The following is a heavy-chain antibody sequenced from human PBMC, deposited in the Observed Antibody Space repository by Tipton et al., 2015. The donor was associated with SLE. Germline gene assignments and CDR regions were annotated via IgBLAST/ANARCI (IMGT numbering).Heavy chain of an antibody. CDR3: VRGHPHIVVLIGGGWFDP. Sequence: TLSLTCTVSGSSISSSNYYWGWIRQPPGKGLEWIGSIYYSGSTYYNPSLKSRVSISVDTSKNQFSLKLTSVTAADTAIYYCVRGHPHIVVLIGGGWFDPWGQGTLVTVSS. J-gene: IGHJ5*02. D-gene: IGHD2-21*01. CDR1: GSSISSSNYY. V-gene: IGHV4-39*07. CDR2: IYYSGST.